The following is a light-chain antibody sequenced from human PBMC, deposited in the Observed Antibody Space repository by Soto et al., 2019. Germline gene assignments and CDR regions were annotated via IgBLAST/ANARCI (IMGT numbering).Light chain of an antibody. Sequence: QPVLTESPSASASLGASVKLTCTLRSGHSNYAIAWHQQQPEKGPRYLMRVNRDGSHTKGDRIPDRFTGSTSGAERYLTNSSLRSEDEADYYGQTWGAGIMVFGGGTKLTVL. CDR2: VNRDGSH. J-gene: IGLJ3*02. CDR1: SGHSNYA. V-gene: IGLV4-69*01. CDR3: QTWGAGIMV.